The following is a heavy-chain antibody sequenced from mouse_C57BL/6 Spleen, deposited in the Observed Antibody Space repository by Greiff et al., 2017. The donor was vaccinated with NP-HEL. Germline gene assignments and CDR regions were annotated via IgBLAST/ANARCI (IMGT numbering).Heavy chain of an antibody. V-gene: IGHV1-19*01. CDR1: GYTFTDYY. Sequence: VHVKQSGPVLVKPGASVKMSCKASGYTFTDYYMNWVKQSHGKSLEWIGVINPYNGGTSYNQKFKGKATLTVDKSSSTAYMELNSLTSEDSAVYYCARGGKDAMDYWGQGTSVTVSS. CDR3: ARGGKDAMDY. CDR2: INPYNGGT. J-gene: IGHJ4*01.